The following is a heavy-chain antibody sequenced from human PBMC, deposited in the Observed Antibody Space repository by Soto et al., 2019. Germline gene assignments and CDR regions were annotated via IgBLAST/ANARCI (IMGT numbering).Heavy chain of an antibody. Sequence: ASVKVSCKVSGYTLTELSMHWVRQAPGKGLEWMGGFDPEDGETIYAQKFQGRVTMTEDTSTDTAYMELSSLRSEDTAVYYCATVRIAVAGSAFDIWGQGTMVTVSS. CDR3: ATVRIAVAGSAFDI. V-gene: IGHV1-24*01. CDR1: GYTLTELS. D-gene: IGHD6-19*01. J-gene: IGHJ3*02. CDR2: FDPEDGET.